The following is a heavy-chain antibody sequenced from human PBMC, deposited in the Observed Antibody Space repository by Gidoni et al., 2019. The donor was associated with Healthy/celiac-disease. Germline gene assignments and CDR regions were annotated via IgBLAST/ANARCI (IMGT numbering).Heavy chain of an antibody. CDR1: GGSISSYY. Sequence: QGQLQESGPGLVKPSETLSLTCTVSGGSISSYYWSWIRHPPGKGLEWIGYIYYSGSTNYNPSLKSRVTISVDTSKNQFSLKLSSVTAADTAVYYCAREYGINWYFDLWGRGTLVTVSS. D-gene: IGHD4-17*01. CDR3: AREYGINWYFDL. V-gene: IGHV4-59*01. CDR2: IYYSGST. J-gene: IGHJ2*01.